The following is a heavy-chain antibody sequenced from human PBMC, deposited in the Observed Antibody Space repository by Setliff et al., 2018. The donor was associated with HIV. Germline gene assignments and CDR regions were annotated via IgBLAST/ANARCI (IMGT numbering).Heavy chain of an antibody. Sequence: SETLSLTCAVYGGSFRSNYWSWIRQTPGKGLEWIAEINHSGNTNYNPSLKSRVTISVVASKSHFSLKMTSVTAADTAVYYCARGALSLTMTKLLSFFDCWGQGTQVTVSS. D-gene: IGHD3-22*01. CDR3: ARGALSLTMTKLLSFFDC. J-gene: IGHJ4*02. V-gene: IGHV4-34*01. CDR1: GGSFRSNY. CDR2: INHSGNT.